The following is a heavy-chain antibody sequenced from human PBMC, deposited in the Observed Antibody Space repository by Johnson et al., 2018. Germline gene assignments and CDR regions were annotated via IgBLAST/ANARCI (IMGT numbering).Heavy chain of an antibody. CDR3: ARPAYDSGSYLAFEI. J-gene: IGHJ3*02. CDR2: IYSGGST. Sequence: VQLVQSGGGVVQPGRSLRLSCAASGFTVSSNYMSWVRQAPGKGLEWVSVIYSGGSTYYADSVKGRFTISRDNAKNTLYLQMNSLSAEDTAVYYCARPAYDSGSYLAFEIWGQGKMVTVSS. V-gene: IGHV3-66*04. D-gene: IGHD1-26*01. CDR1: GFTVSSNY.